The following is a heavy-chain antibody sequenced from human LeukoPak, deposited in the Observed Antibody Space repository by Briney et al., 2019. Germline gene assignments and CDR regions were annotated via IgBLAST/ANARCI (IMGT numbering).Heavy chain of an antibody. CDR2: IKQDGSEK. Sequence: GGSLRLSCAASGFTFSGYWMSWVRQAPGKGLEWVANIKQDGSEKYYVDSVKGRFTISRDNAKNSLYLQMNSLRAEDTAVYYCASMFDPWGQGTLVTVSS. J-gene: IGHJ5*02. V-gene: IGHV3-7*01. CDR3: ASMFDP. CDR1: GFTFSGYW.